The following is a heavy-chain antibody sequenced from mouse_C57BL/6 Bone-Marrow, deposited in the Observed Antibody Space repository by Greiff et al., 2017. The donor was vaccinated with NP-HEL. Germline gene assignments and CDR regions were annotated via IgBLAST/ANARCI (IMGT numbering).Heavy chain of an antibody. CDR3: TAGVYYDYDGYAMGY. CDR2: IDPEDGDT. CDR1: GFNIKDYY. D-gene: IGHD2-4*01. Sequence: VQLQQSGAELVRPGASVKLSCTASGFNIKDYYMHWVKQRPEQGLEWIGRIDPEDGDTEYAPKFQGKATMTADTSSNTAYMQLSSLTSEDTAVYYCTAGVYYDYDGYAMGYWGQGTSVTVSS. J-gene: IGHJ4*01. V-gene: IGHV14-1*01.